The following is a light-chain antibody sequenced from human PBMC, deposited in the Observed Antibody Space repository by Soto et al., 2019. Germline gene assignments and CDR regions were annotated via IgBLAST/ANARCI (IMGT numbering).Light chain of an antibody. CDR3: QTFDSTLTISWV. CDR2: GDS. V-gene: IGLV1-40*01. J-gene: IGLJ3*02. Sequence: QSVLTQPPSVSGAPGQTVTISCTGSSSNIGRGYDVHWYQQVPGSAPRLLLPGDSNRPSGVPDRFSGSRSGTSASLAITGLQAEDEADYYCQTFDSTLTISWVFGGGTKLTVL. CDR1: SSNIGRGYD.